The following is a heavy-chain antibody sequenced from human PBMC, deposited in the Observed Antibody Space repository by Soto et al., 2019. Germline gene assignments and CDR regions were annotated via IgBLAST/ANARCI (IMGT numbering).Heavy chain of an antibody. D-gene: IGHD3-10*01. J-gene: IGHJ6*02. CDR3: ARDLRGGSYGMDV. Sequence: PSETLSLTCTVSGGSISSGGYYWSWIRQHPGKGLEWIGYIYYSGSTYYNPSLKSRVTISVDTSKNQFSLKLSSVTAADTAVYYGARDLRGGSYGMDVWGQGTTVTVSS. V-gene: IGHV4-31*03. CDR1: GGSISSGGYY. CDR2: IYYSGST.